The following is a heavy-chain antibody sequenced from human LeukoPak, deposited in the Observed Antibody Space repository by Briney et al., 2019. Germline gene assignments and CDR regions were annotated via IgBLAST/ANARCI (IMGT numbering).Heavy chain of an antibody. CDR1: GGSISNYY. J-gene: IGHJ4*02. D-gene: IGHD4-23*01. V-gene: IGHV4-59*08. CDR2: IYYSGNT. Sequence: PSETLSLTCTVSGGSISNYYWSWIRQPPGKGLEWIGFIYYSGNTNYNPSLKSRVTISVDTSKNQFSLKLSSVTVADTAVYYCARHAVTHYYFDYWGQGTLVTVSS. CDR3: ARHAVTHYYFDY.